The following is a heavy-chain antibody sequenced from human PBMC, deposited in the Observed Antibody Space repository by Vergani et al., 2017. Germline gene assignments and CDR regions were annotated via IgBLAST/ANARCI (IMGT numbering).Heavy chain of an antibody. V-gene: IGHV1-24*01. CDR2: FDPEDGET. CDR1: GYTLTELS. D-gene: IGHD6-19*01. Sequence: QVQLVQSGAEVKKPGASVKVSCKVSGYTLTELSMPWVRQAPGKGLEWMGGFDPEDGETMYAQKFQGRITMTEDTSTDTAYMELSSLRSEDTAVYYCATVAVSSGTFDYWGQGTLVTVSS. J-gene: IGHJ4*02. CDR3: ATVAVSSGTFDY.